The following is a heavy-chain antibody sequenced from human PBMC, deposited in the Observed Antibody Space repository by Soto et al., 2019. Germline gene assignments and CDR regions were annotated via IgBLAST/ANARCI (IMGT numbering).Heavy chain of an antibody. CDR1: GGSISSYY. J-gene: IGHJ3*02. CDR2: IYYSGST. D-gene: IGHD4-17*01. CDR3: ARDNGDYGDAFDI. V-gene: IGHV4-59*01. Sequence: QVQLQESGPGLVKPSETLSLTCTVSGGSISSYYWSWIRQPPGKGLEWIGYIYYSGSTNYNPSLKSLVTISVDTSKNQFSLKLSSVTAADTAVYYCARDNGDYGDAFDIWGQGTMVTVSS.